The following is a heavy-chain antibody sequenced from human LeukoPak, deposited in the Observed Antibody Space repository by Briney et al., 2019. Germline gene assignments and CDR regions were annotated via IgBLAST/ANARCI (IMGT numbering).Heavy chain of an antibody. CDR1: GFTFSSYW. D-gene: IGHD3-22*01. CDR2: INHNGNVN. J-gene: IGHJ4*02. CDR3: AKETLSYYYDSSGYLSSLGY. V-gene: IGHV3-7*01. Sequence: GGSLRLSCAASGFTFSSYWMNWARQAPGKGLEWVASINHNGNVNYYADSVKGRFTISRDNSKNTLYLQMNSLRAEDTAVYYCAKETLSYYYDSSGYLSSLGYWGQGTLVTVSS.